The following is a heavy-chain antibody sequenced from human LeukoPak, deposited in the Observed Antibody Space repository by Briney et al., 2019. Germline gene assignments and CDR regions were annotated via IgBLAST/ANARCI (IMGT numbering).Heavy chain of an antibody. CDR2: IGSSGHTI. CDR3: ARDGSRYCSSRSCYSGYYYYGMDV. CDR1: GFTFSDYY. J-gene: IGHJ6*02. D-gene: IGHD2-2*01. V-gene: IGHV3-11*01. Sequence: GGSLRLSCAASGFTFSDYYMSWIRQAPGKELEWLSYIGSSGHTIYYADSVKGRFTISRDNAKNSLYLQMNSLRAEDTAVYYCARDGSRYCSSRSCYSGYYYYGMDVWGQGTTVTVSS.